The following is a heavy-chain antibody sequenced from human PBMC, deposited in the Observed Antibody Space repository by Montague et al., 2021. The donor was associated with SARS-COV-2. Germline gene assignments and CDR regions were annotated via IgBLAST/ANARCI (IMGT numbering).Heavy chain of an antibody. J-gene: IGHJ5*02. CDR3: AKKEYYYDSGALYGWFDP. V-gene: IGHV4-39*01. CDR1: GDSFTSSTYS. D-gene: IGHD3-22*01. Sequence: SETLSLTCTASGDSFTSSTYSWGWLRQPPGKGLEWIGNMYYNGSTHFTPSLKSRATMSVDSSKNQFSLKLSSVTAADTAVYFCAKKEYYYDSGALYGWFDPWGQGALVTVSS. CDR2: MYYNGST.